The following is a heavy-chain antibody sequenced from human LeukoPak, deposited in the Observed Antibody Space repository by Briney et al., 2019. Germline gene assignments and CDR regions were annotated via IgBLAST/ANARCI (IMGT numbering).Heavy chain of an antibody. CDR1: GFTFSSYA. V-gene: IGHV3-23*01. J-gene: IGHJ4*02. CDR3: AKDVPTSQRITIFGVVPLGDY. Sequence: GGSLRLSCAASGFTFSSYAMSWVRQAPGKGLEWVSAISGSGGSTYYADSVKGRFTISRDNSKNTLYLQMNSLRVEDTAVYYCAKDVPTSQRITIFGVVPLGDYWGQGTLVTVSS. D-gene: IGHD3-3*01. CDR2: ISGSGGST.